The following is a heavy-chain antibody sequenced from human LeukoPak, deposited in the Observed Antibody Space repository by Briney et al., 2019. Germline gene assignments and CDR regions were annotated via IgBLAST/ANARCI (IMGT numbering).Heavy chain of an antibody. CDR2: ISAYNGNT. J-gene: IGHJ5*02. CDR1: GYTFTSYG. CDR3: ARDPLRFGELFGNWFDP. D-gene: IGHD3-10*01. Sequence: GASVKASCKASGYTFTSYGISWVRQAPGQGLEWMGWISAYNGNTNYAQKLQGRVTMTTDTSTSTAYMELRSLRSDDTAVYYCARDPLRFGELFGNWFDPWGQGTLVTVSS. V-gene: IGHV1-18*01.